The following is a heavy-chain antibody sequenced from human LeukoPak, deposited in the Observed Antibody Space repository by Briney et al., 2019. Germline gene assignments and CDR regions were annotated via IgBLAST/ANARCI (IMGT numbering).Heavy chain of an antibody. J-gene: IGHJ4*02. CDR2: ISGSGGST. CDR3: AEDRWVRYGSGSYLDY. V-gene: IGHV3-23*01. D-gene: IGHD3-10*01. CDR1: GFTFSSYA. Sequence: PGGSLRLSCAASGFTFSSYAMSWVRQAPGKGLEWVSAISGSGGSTYYADSVKGRFTISRDNSKNTLYLQMNSLRAEDTAVYYCAEDRWVRYGSGSYLDYWGRGTLVTVSS.